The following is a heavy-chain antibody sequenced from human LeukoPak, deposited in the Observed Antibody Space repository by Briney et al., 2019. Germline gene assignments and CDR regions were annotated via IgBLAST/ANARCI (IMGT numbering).Heavy chain of an antibody. CDR3: ARDPRSSGYCSGGSCSDWFDP. D-gene: IGHD2-15*01. V-gene: IGHV4-59*01. CDR2: IYYSGST. Sequence: SETLSLTCTVSGGSISSYYWNWIRQPPGKGLEWIGYIYYSGSTNYNPSLKSRVTISVDTSKNQFSLKLSSVTAADTAVYYCARDPRSSGYCSGGSCSDWFDPWGQGTLVTVSS. CDR1: GGSISSYY. J-gene: IGHJ5*02.